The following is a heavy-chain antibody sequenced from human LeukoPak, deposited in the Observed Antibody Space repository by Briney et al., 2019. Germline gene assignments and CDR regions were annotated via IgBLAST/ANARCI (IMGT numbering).Heavy chain of an antibody. J-gene: IGHJ4*02. D-gene: IGHD3-3*01. Sequence: GGSLRLSCAASGFTFRSYGMHWVRQAPGKGLEWVAFIRYDGSNKYYADSVKGRFTISRDNSKNTLYLQMNSLRAEDTAVYYCAKDRKDTIFGVGVYYFDYWGQGTLVTVSS. CDR1: GFTFRSYG. CDR2: IRYDGSNK. CDR3: AKDRKDTIFGVGVYYFDY. V-gene: IGHV3-30*02.